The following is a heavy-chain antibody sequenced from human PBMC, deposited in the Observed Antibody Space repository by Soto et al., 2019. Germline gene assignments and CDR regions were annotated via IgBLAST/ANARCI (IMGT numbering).Heavy chain of an antibody. D-gene: IGHD1-26*01. CDR1: GDSVSSNSAA. V-gene: IGHV6-1*01. J-gene: IGHJ6*02. Sequence: SQTLSLTCAISGDSVSSNSAAWNLIRQSPSRGLEWLGRTYYRSKWYSDYASSVKSRIIIKPDTSQNQFSLQLNSVTPEDTAVYYCARSPTPSGSSPPGLSYYYYGVDVWGQGTTVTVSS. CDR3: ARSPTPSGSSPPGLSYYYYGVDV. CDR2: TYYRSKWYS.